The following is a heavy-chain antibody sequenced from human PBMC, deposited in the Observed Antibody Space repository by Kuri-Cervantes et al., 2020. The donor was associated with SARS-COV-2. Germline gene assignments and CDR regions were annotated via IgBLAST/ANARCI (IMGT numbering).Heavy chain of an antibody. Sequence: GGSLRLSCAASGFTLSSYWMSWVRQAPGKGLEWVANIKQDGREKNCLDSVRGRFTISRDNAKNSLYLQMSSLRAEDTAVYYCATDKRREGATGASDLWGQGTMVTVSS. CDR3: ATDKRREGATGASDL. CDR2: IKQDGREK. CDR1: GFTLSSYW. J-gene: IGHJ3*01. V-gene: IGHV3-7*01. D-gene: IGHD1-14*01.